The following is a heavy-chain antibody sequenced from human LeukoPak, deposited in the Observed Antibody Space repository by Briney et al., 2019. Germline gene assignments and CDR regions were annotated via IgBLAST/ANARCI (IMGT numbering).Heavy chain of an antibody. J-gene: IGHJ4*02. CDR1: GFTFSNYD. D-gene: IGHD3-3*01. Sequence: GRSLRLSCAASGFTFSNYDMHWVRQAPGKGLEWVAVISYDGTNKYYADSVKGRFTISKDNSKSTLYLQMNSLRAEDTAVYYCAKENDFVYWGQGTLVTVSS. V-gene: IGHV3-30*18. CDR2: ISYDGTNK. CDR3: AKENDFVY.